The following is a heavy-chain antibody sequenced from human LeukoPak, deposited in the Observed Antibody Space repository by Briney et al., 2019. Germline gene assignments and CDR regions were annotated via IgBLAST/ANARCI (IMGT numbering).Heavy chain of an antibody. CDR2: IYYSGST. D-gene: IGHD3-22*01. V-gene: IGHV4-59*01. J-gene: IGHJ4*02. Sequence: SETLSLTCTVSGGSISSYYWSWIRQPPGKGLEWIGYIYYSGSTNYNPSLTSRVTISVDTSKNQFSLKLSSVTAADTAVYYCATWYYYDSSDYYLADYWGQGTLVTVSS. CDR1: GGSISSYY. CDR3: ATWYYYDSSDYYLADY.